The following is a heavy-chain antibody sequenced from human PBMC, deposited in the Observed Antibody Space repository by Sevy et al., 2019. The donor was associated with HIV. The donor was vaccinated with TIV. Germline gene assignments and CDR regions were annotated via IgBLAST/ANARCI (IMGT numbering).Heavy chain of an antibody. V-gene: IGHV1-8*01. CDR2: MNPNSGNT. J-gene: IGHJ6*02. CDR1: GYTFTSYD. Sequence: ASVKVSCKASGYTFTSYDINWVRQATGQGLEWMGWMNPNSGNTGCAQTFQGRVTMTRNTSISTAYMELSSLRSEDTAVYYCAREGRFGEFYYYYYYGMDVWGQGTTVTVSS. CDR3: AREGRFGEFYYYYYYGMDV. D-gene: IGHD3-10*01.